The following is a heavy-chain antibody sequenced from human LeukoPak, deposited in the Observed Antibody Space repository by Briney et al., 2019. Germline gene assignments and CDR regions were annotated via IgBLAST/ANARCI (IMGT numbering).Heavy chain of an antibody. CDR1: GFTFSNAW. CDR2: IKEDGSEK. D-gene: IGHD5-12*01. V-gene: IGHV3-7*01. Sequence: GGSLRLSCAASGFTFSNAWMSWVRQAPGKGLEWVANIKEDGSEKYYVDSVKGRFTVSRDNAKNSLYLQMNTLRAEDTAGYYCARINSGLKWGDALDIWGQGTMVTVSS. CDR3: ARINSGLKWGDALDI. J-gene: IGHJ3*02.